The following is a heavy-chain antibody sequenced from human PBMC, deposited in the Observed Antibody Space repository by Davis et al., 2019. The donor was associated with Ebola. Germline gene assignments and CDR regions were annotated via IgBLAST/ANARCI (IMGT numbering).Heavy chain of an antibody. CDR3: ARAQFPTTSDH. Sequence: ASVKVSCKASGYTFTNYGITWVRQAPGQGLEWMGWINPHNGNTNYAKNVQGRVIMTSDTATTTAYMEVGSLRSDDTAVYYCARAQFPTTSDHWGQGTLVTVSS. CDR1: GYTFTNYG. V-gene: IGHV1-18*04. D-gene: IGHD1-1*01. CDR2: INPHNGNT. J-gene: IGHJ4*02.